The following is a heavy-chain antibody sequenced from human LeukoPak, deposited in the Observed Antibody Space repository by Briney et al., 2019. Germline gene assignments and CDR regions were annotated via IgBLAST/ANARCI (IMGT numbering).Heavy chain of an antibody. D-gene: IGHD3-22*01. Sequence: PSETLSLTCAVYGGSFSGYYWRWIRQPPGKGLEWIGEINHSGSTNYNPSLKSRVTISVDTSKNQFSLKLSSVAAADTAVYYCARGASYYYDSSGYPLYYFDYWGQGTLVTVSS. V-gene: IGHV4-34*01. CDR3: ARGASYYYDSSGYPLYYFDY. CDR2: INHSGST. J-gene: IGHJ4*02. CDR1: GGSFSGYY.